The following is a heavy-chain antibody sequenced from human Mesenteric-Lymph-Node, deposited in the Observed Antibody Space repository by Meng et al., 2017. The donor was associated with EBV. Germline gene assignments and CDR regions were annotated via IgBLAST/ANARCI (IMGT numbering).Heavy chain of an antibody. CDR2: IYYSGST. D-gene: IGHD4-11*01. V-gene: IGHV4-39*01. CDR1: GGSISSSSYY. CDR3: ARGYSNGIANWFDP. J-gene: IGHJ5*02. Sequence: LDLPEAGPGLVRPAESRAVTCTVSGGSISSSSYYWGWIRQPPGKWLDWIGSIYYSGSTYYNPSLKSRVTISVDTSKNQFSLKLSSVTAADTAVYYCARGYSNGIANWFDPWGQGTLVTVSS.